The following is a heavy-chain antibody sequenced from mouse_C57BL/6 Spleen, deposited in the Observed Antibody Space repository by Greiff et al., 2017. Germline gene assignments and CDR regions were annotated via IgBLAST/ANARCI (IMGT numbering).Heavy chain of an antibody. D-gene: IGHD2-3*01. J-gene: IGHJ4*01. CDR1: GYTFTSYW. CDR2: IHPNSGST. CDR3: ARSDGYYYYAMDY. V-gene: IGHV1-64*01. Sequence: VQLQQPGAELVKPGASVKLSCKASGYTFTSYWMHWVKQRPGQGLEWIGIIHPNSGSTNYNEKFKSKATLTVDKSSSTAYMQLSSLTSEDSAVYYCARSDGYYYYAMDYWGQGTSVTVSS.